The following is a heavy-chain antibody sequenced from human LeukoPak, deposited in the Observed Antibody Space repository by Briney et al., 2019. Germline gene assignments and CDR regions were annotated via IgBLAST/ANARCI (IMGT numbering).Heavy chain of an antibody. Sequence: ASVKVSCKASGGTFSSYAISWVRQAPGQGLEWMGRIIPIFGTANYAQKFQGRVTITTDESTSTAYMELSSLRSEDTAVYYCVGPRDQLLNAFDTWGQGTMVTVSS. D-gene: IGHD2-2*01. CDR3: VGPRDQLLNAFDT. CDR2: IIPIFGTA. CDR1: GGTFSSYA. J-gene: IGHJ3*02. V-gene: IGHV1-69*05.